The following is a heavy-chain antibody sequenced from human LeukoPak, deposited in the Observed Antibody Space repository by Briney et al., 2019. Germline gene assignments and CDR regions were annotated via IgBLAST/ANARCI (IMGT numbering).Heavy chain of an antibody. CDR1: GFTFSSYA. J-gene: IGHJ4*02. CDR2: ISGSGGST. D-gene: IGHD3-16*01. Sequence: PGGSLRLSCAASGFTFSSYAMSWVRQAPGKGLEWVSAISGSGGSTYYADSVKGRFTISRDNSKNTLYLQMTSLRAEDTAVYYCAKDLSGGRYYFDYWGQGTLVTVSS. V-gene: IGHV3-23*01. CDR3: AKDLSGGRYYFDY.